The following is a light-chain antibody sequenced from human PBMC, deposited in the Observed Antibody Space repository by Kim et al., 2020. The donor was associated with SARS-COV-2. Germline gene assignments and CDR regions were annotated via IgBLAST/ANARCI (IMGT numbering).Light chain of an antibody. CDR3: QQSYITPFT. J-gene: IGKJ3*01. CDR2: AAS. Sequence: DIQMTQSPSSLSASVGGRVTITCRTTQSISSHLNWYQQKPGRAPKLLISAASTLQGGVPSRFSGSGSETDFTLTISSLQPDDFSTYFCQQSYITPFTFGPGTKVDIK. V-gene: IGKV1-39*01. CDR1: QSISSH.